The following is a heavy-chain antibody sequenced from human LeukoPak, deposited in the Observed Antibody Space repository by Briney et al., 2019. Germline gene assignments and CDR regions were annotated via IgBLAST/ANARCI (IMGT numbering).Heavy chain of an antibody. V-gene: IGHV3-74*01. CDR1: GFTLSNYW. D-gene: IGHD2-15*01. J-gene: IGHJ4*02. CDR3: ASRWSFDY. Sequence: GGSLRLSCAASGFTLSNYWMPWVRQAPGKGLVWVSRINSDGSSTSYADSVKGRLTISRDNAKNTLYLQMNSLRAEDTAVYYCASRWSFDYWGQGTLVTVSS. CDR2: INSDGSST.